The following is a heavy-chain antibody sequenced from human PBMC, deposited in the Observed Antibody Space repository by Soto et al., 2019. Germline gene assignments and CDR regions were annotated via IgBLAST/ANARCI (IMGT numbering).Heavy chain of an antibody. CDR3: ARDTSSPAYYYDSSGYWSYYYGMDV. Sequence: SETLSLTCTVSGGSISSGDYYWSWIRQPPGKGLEWIGYIYYSGSTYYNPSLKSRVTISVDTSKNQFSLKLSSVTAADTAVYYCARDTSSPAYYYDSSGYWSYYYGMDVCGQGPTVTVYS. J-gene: IGHJ6*02. CDR2: IYYSGST. CDR1: GGSISSGDYY. V-gene: IGHV4-30-4*01. D-gene: IGHD3-22*01.